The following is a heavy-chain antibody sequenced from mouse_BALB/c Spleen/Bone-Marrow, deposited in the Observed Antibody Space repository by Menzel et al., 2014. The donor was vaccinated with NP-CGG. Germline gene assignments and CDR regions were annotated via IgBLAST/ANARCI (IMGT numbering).Heavy chain of an antibody. CDR1: GFTFTSYW. CDR2: INPSNGRT. J-gene: IGHJ4*01. D-gene: IGHD2-1*01. CDR3: ARDGNYRYAMDY. Sequence: QVQLKESGAELVKPGASVKLSCMASGFTFTSYWIHWVKQRPGQGPEWIGEINPSNGRTNYNEKFKRKATLTDDKSSSTAYMQLSSLTSGDSTVYYCARDGNYRYAMDYWGQGTSLTVSS. V-gene: IGHV1S81*02.